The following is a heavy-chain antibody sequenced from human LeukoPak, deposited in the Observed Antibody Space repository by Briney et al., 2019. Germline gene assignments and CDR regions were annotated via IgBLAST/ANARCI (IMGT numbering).Heavy chain of an antibody. CDR2: IIPIFGTA. CDR1: GSTFSSYA. J-gene: IGHJ4*02. D-gene: IGHD1-14*01. V-gene: IGHV1-69*01. CDR3: ARDDNVSYYFDY. Sequence: SVKVSCKASGSTFSSYAISWVRQAPGQGLEWMGGIIPIFGTANYAQKFQGRVTITADESTSTAYMELSSLRSEDTAVYYCARDDNVSYYFDYWGQGTLVTVSS.